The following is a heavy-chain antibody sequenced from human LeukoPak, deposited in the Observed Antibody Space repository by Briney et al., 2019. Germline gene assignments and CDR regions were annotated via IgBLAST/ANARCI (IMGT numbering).Heavy chain of an antibody. CDR2: IYTSGST. CDR3: ARASYSYDINGWVPFDY. J-gene: IGHJ4*02. Sequence: PGGSLRLSCAASGFTFSGYYMSWIRQPAGKGLEWIGRIYTSGSTNYNPSLKSRVTISGDTSKNQFSLRLSSVTAADTAVYYCARASYSYDINGWVPFDYWGQGTLVTVSS. CDR1: GFTFSGYY. V-gene: IGHV4-4*07. D-gene: IGHD3-22*01.